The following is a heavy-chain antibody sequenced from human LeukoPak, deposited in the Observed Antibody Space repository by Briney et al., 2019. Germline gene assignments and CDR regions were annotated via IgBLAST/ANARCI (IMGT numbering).Heavy chain of an antibody. CDR1: GFTFSDYY. V-gene: IGHV3-53*01. J-gene: IGHJ4*02. Sequence: GGSLRLSCAASGFTFSDYYMTWLRQAPGKGLEWVSVIYSGGSTYYADSVKGRFTISRDNSKNTLYLQMNSLRAEDTAVYYCARVLGGGYFDYWGQGTLVTVSS. CDR2: IYSGGST. CDR3: ARVLGGGYFDY. D-gene: IGHD3-10*01.